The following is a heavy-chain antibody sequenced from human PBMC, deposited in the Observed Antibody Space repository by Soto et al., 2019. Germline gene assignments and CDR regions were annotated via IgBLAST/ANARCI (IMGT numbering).Heavy chain of an antibody. CDR3: ARGYDRFDP. J-gene: IGHJ5*02. D-gene: IGHD3-22*01. Sequence: PSETLSLTCIVSGGSISTSYWSWIRQPPGKGLEWIGFMYYTENSNHNPSLKSRVTISVDTSKNQFSLKLTSVTAADTAVYYCARGYDRFDPWGRGALVTVSS. V-gene: IGHV4-59*01. CDR1: GGSISTSY. CDR2: MYYTENS.